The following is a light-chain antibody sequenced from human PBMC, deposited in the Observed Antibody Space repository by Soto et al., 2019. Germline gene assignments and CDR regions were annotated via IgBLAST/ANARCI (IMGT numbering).Light chain of an antibody. V-gene: IGLV1-40*01. CDR3: QSYDSRKRWV. J-gene: IGLJ2*01. Sequence: QPVLTQPPSVSGAPGQRVTISCTGTSSNIGAGFDVNWYQQLPGTAPKLLIYANTNRPSGVPDRFSCSKSGTSASLAIAGLQADDAAYYYAQSYDSRKRWVFGGGTKLTVL. CDR1: SSNIGAGFD. CDR2: ANT.